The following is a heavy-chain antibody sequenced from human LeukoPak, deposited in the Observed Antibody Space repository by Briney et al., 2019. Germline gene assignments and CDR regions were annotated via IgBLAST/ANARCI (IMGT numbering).Heavy chain of an antibody. Sequence: SETLSLTCTVSGGSISSGGYYWSWIRQHPGEGLEWIGYIYYSGSTNYNPSLKSRVTISVDTSKNQFSLKLSSVTAADTAVYYCARMRHSYGFQNYYYGMDVWGQGTTVTVSS. CDR3: ARMRHSYGFQNYYYGMDV. CDR1: GGSISSGGYY. CDR2: IYYSGST. J-gene: IGHJ6*02. V-gene: IGHV4-61*08. D-gene: IGHD5-18*01.